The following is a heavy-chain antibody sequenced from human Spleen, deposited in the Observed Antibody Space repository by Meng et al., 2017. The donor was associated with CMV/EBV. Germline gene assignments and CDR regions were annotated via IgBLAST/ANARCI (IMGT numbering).Heavy chain of an antibody. CDR1: GFTFSSYT. CDR3: ARPYQLLYYDYYGMDV. V-gene: IGHV3-21*01. J-gene: IGHJ6*02. Sequence: GESLKISCAASGFTFSSYTMNWVRQAPGKGLEWVSSISSSSSYISYADSVKGRFTISRDNAKNSLYLQMNSLRAEDTAVYYCARPYQLLYYDYYGMDVWGQGTTVTVSS. CDR2: ISSSSSYI. D-gene: IGHD2-2*01.